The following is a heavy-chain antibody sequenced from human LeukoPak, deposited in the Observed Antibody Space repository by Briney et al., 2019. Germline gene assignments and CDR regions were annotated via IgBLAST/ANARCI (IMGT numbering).Heavy chain of an antibody. CDR3: ARRTYTGYVGHFDY. D-gene: IGHD5-12*01. Sequence: SQTLSLTCAISGDSVSSNSASWNWFRQSPSRGLAWLGRTYYDSKWVFDYALSVKGRITINPDTSKNQLSLQLNSVTPEDTAVYYCARRTYTGYVGHFDYWGQGTLVTVSS. CDR1: GDSVSSNSAS. CDR2: TYYDSKWVF. V-gene: IGHV6-1*01. J-gene: IGHJ4*02.